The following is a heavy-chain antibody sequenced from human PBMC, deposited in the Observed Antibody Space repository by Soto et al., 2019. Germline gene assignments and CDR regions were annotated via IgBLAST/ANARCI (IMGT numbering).Heavy chain of an antibody. Sequence: QVQLVESWGGVVQPGRSLRLSCAASGFTFSSYAMHWVRQAPGKGLEWVAVISTDGRDKYHADSVKGRFTISRDNSKNTLFLQMNSLRPEDTAVYYCAKDHDLAAAGYYFDYWGQGTLVTVSS. CDR2: ISTDGRDK. CDR1: GFTFSSYA. D-gene: IGHD6-13*01. CDR3: AKDHDLAAAGYYFDY. V-gene: IGHV3-30*01. J-gene: IGHJ4*02.